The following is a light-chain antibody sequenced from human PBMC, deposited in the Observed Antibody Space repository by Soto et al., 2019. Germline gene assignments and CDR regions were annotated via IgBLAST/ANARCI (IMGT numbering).Light chain of an antibody. CDR2: WAS. CDR1: QSVVNSSNNKKY. V-gene: IGKV4-1*01. CDR3: QQYSSDTPT. J-gene: IGKJ4*01. Sequence: DIVLTQSPDSLAVSLGERATINCKSSQSVVNSSNNKKYLTWYQQKPGQPPKVLIYWASTRESGVPDRFSGSGSGTDFTLTISSLRAEDVAVYYCQQYSSDTPTFGGGPKVDIK.